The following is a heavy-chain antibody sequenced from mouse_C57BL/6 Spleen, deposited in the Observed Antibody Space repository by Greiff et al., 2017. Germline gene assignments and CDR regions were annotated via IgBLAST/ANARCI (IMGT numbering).Heavy chain of an antibody. CDR3: ARYYYGSSPDWYFDV. CDR2: IDPSDSYT. Sequence: QVQLQQPGAELVKPGASVKLSCKASGYTFTSYWMQWVKQRPGQGLEWIGEIDPSDSYTNYNQKFKGKATLTVDPSSSTAYMQLSSLTSEDSAVYYCARYYYGSSPDWYFDVWGTGTTVTVSS. D-gene: IGHD1-1*01. CDR1: GYTFTSYW. V-gene: IGHV1-50*01. J-gene: IGHJ1*03.